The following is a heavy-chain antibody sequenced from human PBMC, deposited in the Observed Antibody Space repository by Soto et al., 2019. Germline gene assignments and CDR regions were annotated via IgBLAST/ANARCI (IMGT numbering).Heavy chain of an antibody. CDR3: ARHTTVTTIGMDV. CDR2: IYYSGST. D-gene: IGHD4-17*01. V-gene: IGHV4-39*01. CDR1: GGSISSSSYY. J-gene: IGHJ6*02. Sequence: QLQLQESGPGLVKPSETLSLTCTVSGGSISSSSYYWGWIRQPPGKGLEWIGSIYYSGSTYYNPSLKSRVTISVDTSKNQFSLKLSSVTAADTAVYYCARHTTVTTIGMDVWGQGTTVTVSS.